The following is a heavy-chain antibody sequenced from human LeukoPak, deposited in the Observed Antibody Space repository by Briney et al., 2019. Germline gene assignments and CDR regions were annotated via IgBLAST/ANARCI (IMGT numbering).Heavy chain of an antibody. Sequence: SMEVSCKASGGTFSSYAISWVRQAPGQGLEWMGGIIPIFGTANYAQKFQGRVTITADESTSTAYMELSSLRSEDTAVYYCARDGPYGAYYFDYWGQGTLVTVSS. CDR2: IIPIFGTA. J-gene: IGHJ4*02. CDR3: ARDGPYGAYYFDY. D-gene: IGHD4-17*01. CDR1: GGTFSSYA. V-gene: IGHV1-69*13.